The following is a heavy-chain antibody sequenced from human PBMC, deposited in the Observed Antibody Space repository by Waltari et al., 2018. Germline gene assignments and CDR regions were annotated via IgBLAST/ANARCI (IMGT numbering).Heavy chain of an antibody. Sequence: QVQLVQSGAEVKKPGSSVKVSCKASGGTFSSYAINWVRQAPGQGLVWMGGIIPIHAIANYAQKFQGRVTITADESTSTAYMELSSLRSDDTAVYYCAREANIAIFGMAARGAFDIWGQGTMVTVSS. D-gene: IGHD3-3*01. CDR2: IIPIHAIA. CDR3: AREANIAIFGMAARGAFDI. V-gene: IGHV1-69*04. J-gene: IGHJ3*02. CDR1: GGTFSSYA.